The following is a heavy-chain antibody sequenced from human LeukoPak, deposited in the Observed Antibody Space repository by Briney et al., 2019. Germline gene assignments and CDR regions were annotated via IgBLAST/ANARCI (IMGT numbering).Heavy chain of an antibody. CDR2: IKQDGSEK. Sequence: GGSLRLSCAASGFNSYWMSWVRQAPGKGLEWVANIKQDGSEKYYVDSVKGRFTISRDNVKNSLYLQMNSLRAEDTAVYYCASPAYGDYALFDYWGQGTLVTVSS. CDR1: GFNSYW. D-gene: IGHD4-17*01. CDR3: ASPAYGDYALFDY. V-gene: IGHV3-7*01. J-gene: IGHJ4*02.